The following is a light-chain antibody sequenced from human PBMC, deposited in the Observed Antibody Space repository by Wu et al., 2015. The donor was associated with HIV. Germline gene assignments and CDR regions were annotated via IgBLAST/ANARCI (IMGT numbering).Light chain of an antibody. CDR3: QQYNNWPPIT. Sequence: ATLFCRASQSVNNNLAWYQQKPGQGPRLLIYGASTRATGIPVRFSGSGSGTEFTLTISSLQSEDFAVYYCQQYNNWPPITFGQGTRLEIK. CDR2: GAS. V-gene: IGKV3-15*01. CDR1: QSVNNN. J-gene: IGKJ5*01.